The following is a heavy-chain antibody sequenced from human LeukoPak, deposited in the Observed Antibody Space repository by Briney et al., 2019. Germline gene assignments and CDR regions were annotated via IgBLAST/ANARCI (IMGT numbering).Heavy chain of an antibody. CDR2: IIPIFGTA. J-gene: IGHJ4*02. CDR1: GGTFSSYA. CDR3: ARVGGIQLWSNYYFDY. Sequence: SVKVSCKASGGTFSSYAISWVRQAPGQGLEWMGGIIPIFGTANYAQKFQGRVTITADESTSTAYMELSSLRSEDTAVYYCARVGGIQLWSNYYFDYWGQGTLVTVSS. D-gene: IGHD5-18*01. V-gene: IGHV1-69*13.